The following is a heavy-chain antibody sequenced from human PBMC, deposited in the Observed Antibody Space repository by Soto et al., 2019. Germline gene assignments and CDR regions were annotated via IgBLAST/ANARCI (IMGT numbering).Heavy chain of an antibody. CDR1: GGTFSSYA. CDR3: AAMVFSPYYYYGMDV. J-gene: IGHJ6*02. V-gene: IGHV1-69*13. CDR2: IIPIFGTA. Sequence: SVKVSCKASGGTFSSYAISWVRQAPGQGLEWMGGIIPIFGTANYAQKFQGRVTITADESTSTAYMELSSLRSEDTAVYYCAAMVFSPYYYYGMDVWGQGTTVTVSS. D-gene: IGHD5-18*01.